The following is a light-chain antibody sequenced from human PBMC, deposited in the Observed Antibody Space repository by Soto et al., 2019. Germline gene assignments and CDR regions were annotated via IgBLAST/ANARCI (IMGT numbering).Light chain of an antibody. V-gene: IGLV4-69*01. Sequence: QSALTQSPSASASLGASVKLTCTLSSGHSSYAIAWHQQQPEKGPRYLMKLNSDGSHSKGDGIPDRFSGSSSGAERYLTISSRQSEDEADYYCQTWGTGIHYVFGTGTKVTVL. CDR2: LNSDGSH. CDR1: SGHSSYA. CDR3: QTWGTGIHYV. J-gene: IGLJ1*01.